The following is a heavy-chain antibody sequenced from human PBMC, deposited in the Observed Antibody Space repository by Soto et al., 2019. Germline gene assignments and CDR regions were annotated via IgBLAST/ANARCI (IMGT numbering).Heavy chain of an antibody. V-gene: IGHV1-69*13. J-gene: IGHJ4*02. D-gene: IGHD3-10*01. CDR1: GGTFSTFG. CDR2: IIPFFGTA. Sequence: SVKVSCKASGGTFSTFGISWVRQAPGQGLEWMGGIIPFFGTARYSQKFEDRITITADESTNTVYMDLRSLTSEDTAIYYCAKSFSMDAGPTYYYHFWGQRALVT. CDR3: AKSFSMDAGPTYYYHF.